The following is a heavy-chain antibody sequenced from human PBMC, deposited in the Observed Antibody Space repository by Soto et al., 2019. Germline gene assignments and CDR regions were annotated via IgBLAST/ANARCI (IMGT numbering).Heavy chain of an antibody. CDR2: ISSSGGST. Sequence: GGSLRLSCAASGFTFSSFAMTWVRQAPGKGLEWVSAISSSGGSTYYADPVKGRFTISRDNSKNTLYVQMNSLRAEDTAVYYCETRAAAGTLHYWGQGTLVTVYS. D-gene: IGHD6-13*01. CDR3: ETRAAAGTLHY. J-gene: IGHJ4*02. V-gene: IGHV3-23*01. CDR1: GFTFSSFA.